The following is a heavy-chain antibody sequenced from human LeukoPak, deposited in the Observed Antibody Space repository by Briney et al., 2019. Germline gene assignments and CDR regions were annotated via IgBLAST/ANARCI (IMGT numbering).Heavy chain of an antibody. D-gene: IGHD5-18*01. Sequence: SATLSLTCAVYGGSFSGYYWSWIRQAPGKGLEWIGEINHSGSTNYNPSLKSRVTISVDTSKNQFSLKLSSVTAADTAVYYCARGRDTAMGYYYGMDVWGKGTTVTVSS. CDR3: ARGRDTAMGYYYGMDV. V-gene: IGHV4-34*01. J-gene: IGHJ6*04. CDR1: GGSFSGYY. CDR2: INHSGST.